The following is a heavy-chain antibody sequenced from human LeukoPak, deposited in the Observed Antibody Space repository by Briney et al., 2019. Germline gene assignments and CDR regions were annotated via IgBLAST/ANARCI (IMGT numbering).Heavy chain of an antibody. CDR1: GYTFTNFG. J-gene: IGHJ4*02. CDR2: MNPNTGNA. Sequence: ASVKVSCKASGYTFTNFGINWVRQATGQGLEWMGWMNPNTGNAGYAQKFQDRVTITWDASISTAYMDLSSLRSEDTAVYYCARVGYSNSYDYWGQGTLVTVSP. CDR3: ARVGYSNSYDY. V-gene: IGHV1-8*03. D-gene: IGHD4-11*01.